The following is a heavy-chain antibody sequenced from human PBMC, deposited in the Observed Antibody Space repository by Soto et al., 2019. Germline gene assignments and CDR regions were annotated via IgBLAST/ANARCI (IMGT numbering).Heavy chain of an antibody. CDR1: GFTVNINY. CDR2: IHRAGST. V-gene: IGHV3-66*01. J-gene: IGHJ5*02. Sequence: EVQLVESGGGLVQPGGSLRLSCAASGFTVNINYMTWVRQAPGTGLEWVSLIHRAGSTYYADSVKGRFTISRDISKNRLYLQMNTLRHDDTAVYYCARVYGVNSAWGQGTLVTVSS. CDR3: ARVYGVNSA. D-gene: IGHD4-17*01.